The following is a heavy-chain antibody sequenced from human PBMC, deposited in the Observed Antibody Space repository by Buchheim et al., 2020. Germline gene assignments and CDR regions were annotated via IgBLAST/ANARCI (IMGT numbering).Heavy chain of an antibody. D-gene: IGHD6-13*01. CDR3: ARGVVFRGSSSWYYNGMDV. J-gene: IGHJ6*02. CDR2: MNPNSGNT. CDR1: GYTFTGYY. V-gene: IGHV1-8*02. Sequence: QVQLVQSGAEVKKPGASVKVSCKASGYTFTGYYMHWVRQAPGQGLEWMGWMNPNSGNTGYAQKFQGRVTMTRNTSISTAYMELSSLRSEDTAVYYCARGVVFRGSSSWYYNGMDVWGQGTT.